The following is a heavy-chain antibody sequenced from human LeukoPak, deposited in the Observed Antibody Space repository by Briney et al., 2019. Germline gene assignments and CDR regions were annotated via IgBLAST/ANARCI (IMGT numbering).Heavy chain of an antibody. Sequence: GASVKVSCKASGYTFTSYGISWVRQAPGQGLEWMGIINPSGGSTSYAQKFQGRVTMTRDTSTSTVYMELSSLRSEDTAVYYCARDLAVVTAILSQGDAFDIWGQGTMVTVSS. CDR1: GYTFTSYG. D-gene: IGHD2-21*02. CDR2: INPSGGST. J-gene: IGHJ3*02. V-gene: IGHV1-46*01. CDR3: ARDLAVVTAILSQGDAFDI.